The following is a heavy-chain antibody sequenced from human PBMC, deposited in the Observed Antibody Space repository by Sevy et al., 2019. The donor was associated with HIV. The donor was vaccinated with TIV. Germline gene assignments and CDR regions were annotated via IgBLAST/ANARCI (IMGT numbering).Heavy chain of an antibody. CDR1: GYTLTELS. CDR2: FDPEDGET. J-gene: IGHJ6*02. CDR3: ATSRGYSGYDYSYYYYGMDV. Sequence: ASVNVSCKVSGYTLTELSMHWVRQAPGKGLEWMGGFDPEDGETIYAQKFQGRVTMTEDTSTDTAYMELSSLRSEDTAVYYCATSRGYSGYDYSYYYYGMDVWGQGTTVTVSS. D-gene: IGHD5-12*01. V-gene: IGHV1-24*01.